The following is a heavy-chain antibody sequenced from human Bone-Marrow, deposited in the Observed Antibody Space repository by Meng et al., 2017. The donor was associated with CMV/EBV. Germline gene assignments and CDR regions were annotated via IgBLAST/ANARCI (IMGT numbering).Heavy chain of an antibody. Sequence: SETLSLTCTVSGGSVSSGSYYWSWIRQPPGKGLEWIGYIYYSGSTNYNPSLKSRVTISVDTSKNQFSLKLSSVTAADTAVYYCARGEYYGSGSYPADYWGQGTLVTVSS. CDR3: ARGEYYGSGSYPADY. V-gene: IGHV4-61*01. CDR1: GGSVSSGSYY. CDR2: IYYSGST. D-gene: IGHD3-10*01. J-gene: IGHJ4*02.